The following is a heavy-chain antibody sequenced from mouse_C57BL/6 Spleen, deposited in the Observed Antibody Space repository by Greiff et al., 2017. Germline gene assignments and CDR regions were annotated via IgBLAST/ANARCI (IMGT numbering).Heavy chain of an antibody. Sequence: QVQLKQPGAELVRPGSSVKLSCKASGYTFTSYWMHWVKQRPIQGLEWIGNIDPSDSETHYNQKFKDKATLTVDKSSSTAYMQLSSLTSEDSAVYYCARGSGNYVAMDYWGQGTSVTVSS. CDR3: ARGSGNYVAMDY. V-gene: IGHV1-52*01. CDR2: IDPSDSET. D-gene: IGHD2-1*01. CDR1: GYTFTSYW. J-gene: IGHJ4*01.